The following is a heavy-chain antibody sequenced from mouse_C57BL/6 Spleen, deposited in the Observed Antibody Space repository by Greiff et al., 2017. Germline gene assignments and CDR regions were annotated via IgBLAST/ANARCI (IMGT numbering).Heavy chain of an antibody. CDR2: ISDGGSYT. Sequence: EVQRVESGGGLVKPGGSLTLSCAASGFTFSSYAMSWVRQTPEKRLEWVATISDGGSYTYYPDNVKGRFTISRDNAKNNLYLQMSHLKSEDTAMYYCARDGYYVRWYFDVWGTGTTVTVSS. D-gene: IGHD2-3*01. J-gene: IGHJ1*03. V-gene: IGHV5-4*01. CDR1: GFTFSSYA. CDR3: ARDGYYVRWYFDV.